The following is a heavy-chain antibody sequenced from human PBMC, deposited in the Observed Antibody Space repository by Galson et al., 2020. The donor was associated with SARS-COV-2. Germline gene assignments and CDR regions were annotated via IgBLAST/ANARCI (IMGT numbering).Heavy chain of an antibody. CDR3: AKHQIRAYDY. Sequence: GESLKISCAASGFVFRDYDFSWVRQAPGQGLAWVAHIEYSGAVTYYVDSVKGRFTVSRDNSRNMLYLYMNNVRVEDTAMYFCAKHQIRAYDYWGQGTLVTVSS. CDR1: GFVFRDYD. J-gene: IGHJ4*02. V-gene: IGHV3-23*01. D-gene: IGHD1-26*01. CDR2: IEYSGAVT.